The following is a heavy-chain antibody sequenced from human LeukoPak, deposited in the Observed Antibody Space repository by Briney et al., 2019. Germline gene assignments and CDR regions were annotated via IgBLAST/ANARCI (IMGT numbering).Heavy chain of an antibody. D-gene: IGHD3-3*01. CDR1: GYTFTSYG. V-gene: IGHV1-18*01. CDR2: ISAYNGNT. Sequence: GASVKVSCKASGYTFTSYGISWVRQAPGQGLEWMGWISAYNGNTNYAQKLQGRVTMTTDTSTSTSYMELRSLRSDDTAVYYCARVQYYDFWSGYYDNWGQGTLVTVSS. J-gene: IGHJ4*02. CDR3: ARVQYYDFWSGYYDN.